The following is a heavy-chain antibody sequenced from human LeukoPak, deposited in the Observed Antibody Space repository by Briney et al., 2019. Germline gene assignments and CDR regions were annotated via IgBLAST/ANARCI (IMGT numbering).Heavy chain of an antibody. CDR2: IYYDGSNI. Sequence: GESLKISCAASEFTFTTYGMHWVRQARGKGLEWVAFIYYDGSNIYYADYVKGRFTISRDISKTTLYLQMDSLRAEDTAIYYCARDWKTNSFDYWGQGTLVTVSS. J-gene: IGHJ4*02. CDR1: EFTFTTYG. D-gene: IGHD1-1*01. V-gene: IGHV3-33*01. CDR3: ARDWKTNSFDY.